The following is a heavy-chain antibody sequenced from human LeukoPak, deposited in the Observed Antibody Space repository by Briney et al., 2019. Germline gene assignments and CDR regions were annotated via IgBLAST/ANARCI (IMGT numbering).Heavy chain of an antibody. Sequence: PGGSLRLSCAASGFTFSRYEMDSVRQAPGKGPEWVSYISSSGSTIYYADSVKGRFTISRDNAKNSLYVQMNSLRAEDTAVYYCASYGEYYYYMDVWGKGTTVTVSS. V-gene: IGHV3-48*03. CDR1: GFTFSRYE. CDR3: ASYGEYYYYMDV. J-gene: IGHJ6*03. CDR2: ISSSGSTI. D-gene: IGHD4-17*01.